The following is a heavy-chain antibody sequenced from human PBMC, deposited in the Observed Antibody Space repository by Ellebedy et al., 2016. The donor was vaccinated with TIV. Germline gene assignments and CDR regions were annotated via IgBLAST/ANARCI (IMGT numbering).Heavy chain of an antibody. D-gene: IGHD2-2*01. Sequence: SETLSLTCTVSGGSISSYYWSWIRQPPGKGLEWIGYIYYSGSTNYNPSLKSRVIMSVDTSKSQFSLKLSSVTAADTAVFYCARVIVPASMPDHYYYYAMDVWGQGTTVIVSS. CDR2: IYYSGST. V-gene: IGHV4-59*08. J-gene: IGHJ6*02. CDR1: GGSISSYY. CDR3: ARVIVPASMPDHYYYYAMDV.